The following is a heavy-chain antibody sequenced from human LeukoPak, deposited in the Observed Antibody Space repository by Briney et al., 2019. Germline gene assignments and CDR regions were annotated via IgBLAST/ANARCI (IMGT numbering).Heavy chain of an antibody. D-gene: IGHD2/OR15-2a*01. CDR2: IYYSGST. CDR1: GGSISSYY. CDR3: ARGTKGFGRIYLDY. J-gene: IGHJ4*02. V-gene: IGHV4-59*01. Sequence: SETLSLTCTVSGGSISSYYWSWIRQPPGKGLEWIGYIYYSGSTNYNPSLKSRVTISVDTSKNQFSLKLSSVTAADTAVYYCARGTKGFGRIYLDYWGQGTLVTVSS.